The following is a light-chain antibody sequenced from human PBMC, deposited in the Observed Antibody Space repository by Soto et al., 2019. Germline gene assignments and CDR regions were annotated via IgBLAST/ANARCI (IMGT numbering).Light chain of an antibody. J-gene: IGKJ5*01. Sequence: EIVLTQSPGTLSLSPGERATLSCRASQSVSSSYLAWYQQKPGQAPRLLIYGASTRATGIPARFSGSGSGTEFTLTISSLQSEDFAVYYCQQYNNWPITFGQGTRGRL. CDR3: QQYNNWPIT. V-gene: IGKV3-15*01. CDR1: QSVSSSY. CDR2: GAS.